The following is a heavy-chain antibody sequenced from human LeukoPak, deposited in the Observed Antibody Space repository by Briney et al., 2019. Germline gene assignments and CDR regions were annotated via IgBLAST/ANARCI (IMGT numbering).Heavy chain of an antibody. CDR2: INPNSGGT. D-gene: IGHD2-2*01. J-gene: IGHJ4*02. CDR3: ARDHEDCSSASCYD. Sequence: ASVKVSFKASGYTFIGYFMNWVRQAPGQGLEWMGRINPNSGGTNYAQKFQGRVTMTRDTSISTAYMELSRLRSDDTAVYYCARDHEDCSSASCYDWGQGTLVTVSS. V-gene: IGHV1-2*06. CDR1: GYTFIGYF.